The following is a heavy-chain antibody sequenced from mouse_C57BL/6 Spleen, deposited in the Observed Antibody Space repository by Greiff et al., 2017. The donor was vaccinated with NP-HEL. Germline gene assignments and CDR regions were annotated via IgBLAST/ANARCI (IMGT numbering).Heavy chain of an antibody. J-gene: IGHJ2*01. CDR2: ISDGGSST. Sequence: EVQGVESGGGLVKPGGSLKLSCAASGFTFSSYAMSWVRQTPEKRLEWVATISDGGSSTYYPDNVKGRFTISRDNAKNNLYLQMSHLKSEDTAMYYCARWARVKYYFDYWGQGTTLTVSS. V-gene: IGHV5-4*01. CDR3: ARWARVKYYFDY. D-gene: IGHD1-3*01. CDR1: GFTFSSYA.